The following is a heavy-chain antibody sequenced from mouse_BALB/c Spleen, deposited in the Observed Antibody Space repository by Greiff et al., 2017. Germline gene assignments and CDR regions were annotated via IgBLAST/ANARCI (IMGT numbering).Heavy chain of an antibody. J-gene: IGHJ2*01. D-gene: IGHD1-1*01. V-gene: IGHV1-5*01. CDR1: GYSFTSYW. Sequence: EVQLQQSGTVLARPGASVKMSCKASGYSFTSYWMHWVKQRPGQGLEWIGAIYPGNSDTSYNQKFKGKAKLTAVTSASTAYMELSSLTNEDSAVYYCTRDYGRAGYFDYWGQGTTLTVSS. CDR2: IYPGNSDT. CDR3: TRDYGRAGYFDY.